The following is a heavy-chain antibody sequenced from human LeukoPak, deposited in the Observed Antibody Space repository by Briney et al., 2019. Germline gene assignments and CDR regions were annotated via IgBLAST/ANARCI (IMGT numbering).Heavy chain of an antibody. CDR1: GFTFSSYE. V-gene: IGHV3-48*03. D-gene: IGHD1-14*01. Sequence: GGSLRLSCAASGFTFSSYEMNWVRQAPGKGLEWVSYISSSGSTIYYADSVKGRFTISRDNAKNSLYLQMNSLRAEDTAVYYCARWAPKRTGGLGYWGQGTLVTVSS. J-gene: IGHJ4*02. CDR3: ARWAPKRTGGLGY. CDR2: ISSSGSTI.